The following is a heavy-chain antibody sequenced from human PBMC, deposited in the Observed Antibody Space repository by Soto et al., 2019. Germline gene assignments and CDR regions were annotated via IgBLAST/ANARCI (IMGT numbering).Heavy chain of an antibody. Sequence: SETLSLTCTVSGGSISSGDYYWSWIRQPPGKGLEWIGYIYYSGSTYYNPSLKSRVTISVDTSKNQFSLKLSSVTAADTAVYYCARDPYYYDSSGYPGYFDLRGRGTLFPASS. CDR2: IYYSGST. V-gene: IGHV4-30-4*01. J-gene: IGHJ2*01. D-gene: IGHD3-22*01. CDR1: GGSISSGDYY. CDR3: ARDPYYYDSSGYPGYFDL.